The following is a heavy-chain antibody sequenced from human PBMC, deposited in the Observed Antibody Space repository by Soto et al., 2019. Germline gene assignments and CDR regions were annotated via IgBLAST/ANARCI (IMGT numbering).Heavy chain of an antibody. V-gene: IGHV3-30*03. J-gene: IGHJ4*02. CDR3: ASEKPRDSGDY. CDR1: GFTFSSYG. Sequence: QVQLVESGGGVVQPGRSLRLSCAASGFTFSSYGMHWVRQAPGKGLEWVAVISYDGSNKYYADSVKGRFTISRDNSKNTLDLQMNSLRAEDTAVYYCASEKPRDSGDYWGQGTLVTVSS. CDR2: ISYDGSNK. D-gene: IGHD2-15*01.